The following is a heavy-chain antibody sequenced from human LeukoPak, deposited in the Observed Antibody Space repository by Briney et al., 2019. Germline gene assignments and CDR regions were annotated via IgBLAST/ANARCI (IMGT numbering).Heavy chain of an antibody. CDR1: GFTFNSHG. CDR2: IWYDGSNK. V-gene: IGHV3-33*01. D-gene: IGHD3-10*01. Sequence: GGSLRLSCAASGFTFNSHGMHWVRQAPGQGLEWVALIWYDGSNKYYVESVKGRFTISRDNSMSMLYLQMDSLRAEDTAVYYCARANYYSSGSYYGMDVWGQGTTVTVSS. CDR3: ARANYYSSGSYYGMDV. J-gene: IGHJ6*02.